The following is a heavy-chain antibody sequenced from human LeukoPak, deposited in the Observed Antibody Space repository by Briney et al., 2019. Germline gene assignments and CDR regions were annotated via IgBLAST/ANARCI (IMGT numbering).Heavy chain of an antibody. Sequence: SETLSLTCTVSGGSISSYYWSWIRQPAGKGLEWIGRIYTSGSTNYNPSLKSRVTMSVDTSKNQFSLKLSSVTAADTAVYYCARAGVAYCGGDCYFDYWGQGTLVTVSS. D-gene: IGHD2-21*02. V-gene: IGHV4-4*07. CDR1: GGSISSYY. J-gene: IGHJ4*02. CDR3: ARAGVAYCGGDCYFDY. CDR2: IYTSGST.